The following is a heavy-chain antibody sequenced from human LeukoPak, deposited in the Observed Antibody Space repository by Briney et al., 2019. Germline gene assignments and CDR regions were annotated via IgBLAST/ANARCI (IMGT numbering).Heavy chain of an antibody. V-gene: IGHV3-21*01. J-gene: IGHJ4*02. D-gene: IGHD3-10*01. Sequence: GGSLRLSCAASGFTFSLYSINWVRQAPGKGLEWVSSISSSSTYIYYADSVKGRFTISRDNAKHSVFLQMNSLRAEDTAVYYCARGSFGHFDFWGQGTLVTVSS. CDR2: ISSSSTYI. CDR3: ARGSFGHFDF. CDR1: GFTFSLYS.